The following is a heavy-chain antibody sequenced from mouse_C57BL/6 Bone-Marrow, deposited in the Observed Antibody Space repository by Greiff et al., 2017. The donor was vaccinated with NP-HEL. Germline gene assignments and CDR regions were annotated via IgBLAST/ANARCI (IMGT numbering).Heavy chain of an antibody. Sequence: VKLVESGPGLVAPSQSLSITCTVSGFSLTSYGVHWVRQPPGKGLEWLVVIWSDGSTTYNSALNSRLSISKDNSKSQVFLKMNSLQTDDTAMYYCARHQGLRGAMDYWGQGTSVTVSS. CDR3: ARHQGLRGAMDY. D-gene: IGHD1-1*01. J-gene: IGHJ4*01. CDR1: GFSLTSYG. CDR2: IWSDGST. V-gene: IGHV2-6-1*01.